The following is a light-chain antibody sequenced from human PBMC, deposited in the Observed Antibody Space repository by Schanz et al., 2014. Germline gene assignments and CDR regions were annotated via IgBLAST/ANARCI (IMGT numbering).Light chain of an antibody. CDR2: DVS. CDR1: SSDVGGYNY. CDR3: SSFTRSSTLVV. Sequence: QSALTQPRSVSGSPGQSVTISCTGTSSDVGGYNYVSWYQQHPGKAPKLMIYDVSKRPSGVSNRFSGSKSGNTASLTISGLQAEDEADYYCSSFTRSSTLVVFGGGTKLTVL. J-gene: IGLJ2*01. V-gene: IGLV2-14*01.